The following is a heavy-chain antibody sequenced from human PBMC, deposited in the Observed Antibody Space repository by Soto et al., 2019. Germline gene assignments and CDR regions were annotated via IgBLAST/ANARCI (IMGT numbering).Heavy chain of an antibody. V-gene: IGHV4-34*01. CDR1: GGSLSGSY. Sequence: SETLSLTCAVDGGSLSGSYWSWIRQTPGKGLEWIGSINHRGSTNYNPSLRSRVTISILTSKNEFSLRLTSVTAEDTAVYYCARDFSISYSSGWPHYFDYWGQGTLVTVSS. J-gene: IGHJ4*02. CDR3: ARDFSISYSSGWPHYFDY. D-gene: IGHD6-19*01. CDR2: INHRGST.